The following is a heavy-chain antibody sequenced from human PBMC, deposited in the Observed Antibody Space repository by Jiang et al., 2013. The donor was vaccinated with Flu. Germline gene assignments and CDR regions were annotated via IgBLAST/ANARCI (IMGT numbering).Heavy chain of an antibody. Sequence: QLVESGGGLVQPGGSLRLSCAASGFTFSSYSMNWVRQAPGKGLEWVSYISSSSSTIYYADSVKGRFTISRDNAKNSLYLQMNSLRDEDTAVYYCARDGIDGDYAYDFDYWGQGTLVTVSS. V-gene: IGHV3-48*02. CDR1: GFTFSSYS. CDR2: ISSSSSTI. J-gene: IGHJ4*02. D-gene: IGHD4-17*01. CDR3: ARDGIDGDYAYDFDY.